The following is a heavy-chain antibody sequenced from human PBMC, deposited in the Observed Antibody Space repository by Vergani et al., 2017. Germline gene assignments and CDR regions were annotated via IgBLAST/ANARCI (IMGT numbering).Heavy chain of an antibody. Sequence: EVQLLESGGDLVQPGGSLRLSCAASGFSFTTYTMSWVRQAPGKGLEWVSTINTNGYYTRYGDSVKGRFTISRDNSKSTLYLKMNSLRAEDTSIYYCATDLRLYYHRFDPWGQGTLVTVSS. CDR2: INTNGYYT. J-gene: IGHJ5*02. CDR3: ATDLRLYYHRFDP. D-gene: IGHD3-10*01. V-gene: IGHV3-23*01. CDR1: GFSFTTYT.